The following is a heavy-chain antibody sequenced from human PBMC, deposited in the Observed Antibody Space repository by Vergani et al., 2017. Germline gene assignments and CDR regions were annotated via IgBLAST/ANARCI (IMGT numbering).Heavy chain of an antibody. V-gene: IGHV5-51*01. D-gene: IGHD3-22*01. CDR1: GYSFTNYW. CDR2: IHPADSDT. Sequence: EVQLVQSGAEVKKPGESLKISCQISGYSFTNYWIGWVRQMPGEGLEWMGIIHPADSDTRYSPSFQGQVTISVDKSISTAYLQRSSQRASDSAMYSCARLYGRDSSGNKYFDYWGQGTLVTVSS. J-gene: IGHJ4*02. CDR3: ARLYGRDSSGNKYFDY.